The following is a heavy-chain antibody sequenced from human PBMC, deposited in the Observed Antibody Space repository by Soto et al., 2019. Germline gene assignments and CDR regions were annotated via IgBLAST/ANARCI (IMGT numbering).Heavy chain of an antibody. D-gene: IGHD2-15*01. V-gene: IGHV4-31*03. J-gene: IGHJ5*02. CDR2: IYYSGST. CDR1: GGSISSGGYY. Sequence: SETLSLTCTVSGGSISSGGYYWSWIRQHPGKGLEWIGYIYYSGSTYYNPSPKSRVTISVDTSKNQFSLKLSSVTAADTAVYYCARAFAVAASSEWFDPWGQGTLVTVSS. CDR3: ARAFAVAASSEWFDP.